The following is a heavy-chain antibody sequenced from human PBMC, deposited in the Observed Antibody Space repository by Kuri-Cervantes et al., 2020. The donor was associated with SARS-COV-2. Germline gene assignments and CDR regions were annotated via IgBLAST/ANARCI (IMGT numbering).Heavy chain of an antibody. CDR3: ARDRGSGYGMDV. D-gene: IGHD6-19*01. Sequence: GGSLRLSCAASGFTFSSYSMNWVRQAPGRGLEWVSYISSSSSTIYYADSVKGRFTISRDNAKNTLYLQMNSLRAEDTAVYYCARDRGSGYGMDVWGQGTMVTVSS. V-gene: IGHV3-48*01. CDR2: ISSSSSTI. J-gene: IGHJ6*02. CDR1: GFTFSSYS.